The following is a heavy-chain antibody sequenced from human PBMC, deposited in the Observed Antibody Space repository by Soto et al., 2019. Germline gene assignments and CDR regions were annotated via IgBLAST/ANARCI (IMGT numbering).Heavy chain of an antibody. J-gene: IGHJ4*02. CDR3: AKEGGLSGTYYISSSDNFAY. CDR2: ISYDGSNT. D-gene: IGHD1-26*01. V-gene: IGHV3-30*18. CDR1: GFTFSSYG. Sequence: QVQLVESGGGVVQPGRSLRLSCVASGFTFSSYGMHWVRQAPGKGLEWVAIISYDGSNTYYADSVKGRFTISRDNSKNMMYLHMNSLRAEDTSVYDCAKEGGLSGTYYISSSDNFAYWCQGTLVTVSS.